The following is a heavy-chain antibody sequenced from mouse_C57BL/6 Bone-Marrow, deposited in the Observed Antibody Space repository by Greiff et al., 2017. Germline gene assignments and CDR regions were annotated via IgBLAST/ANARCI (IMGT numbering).Heavy chain of an antibody. CDR1: GFTFSSYT. V-gene: IGHV5-9*01. CDR2: ISGGGGNT. CDR3: ARQVYKGVDY. Sequence: DVQLVESGGGLVKPGGSLKLSCAASGFTFSSYTMSWVRQTPEKRLEWVATISGGGGNTYYPDSVKGRFPISRDNAKNTLYLQMSSLRSEDTALYYCARQVYKGVDYWGQGTTLTVSS. J-gene: IGHJ2*01. D-gene: IGHD1-3*01.